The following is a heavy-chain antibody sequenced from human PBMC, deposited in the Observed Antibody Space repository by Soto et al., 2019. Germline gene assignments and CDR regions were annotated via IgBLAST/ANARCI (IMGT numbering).Heavy chain of an antibody. CDR2: IFYLGSS. CDR1: GDSIISSDFY. D-gene: IGHD3-3*02. CDR3: ARHSLALRKNNWFDP. Sequence: SETLSLTCTVSGDSIISSDFYWGWVRQPPGKGLEWIGSIFYLGSSYYNPSLKSRVTMSIDTSKNQFSLRLRSVTAADTALYFCARHSLALRKNNWFDPWGQGIMVTVSS. V-gene: IGHV4-39*01. J-gene: IGHJ5*02.